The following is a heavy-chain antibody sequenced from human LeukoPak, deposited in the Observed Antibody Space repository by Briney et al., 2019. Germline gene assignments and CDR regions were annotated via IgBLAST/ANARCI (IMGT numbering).Heavy chain of an antibody. Sequence: GGSLRLSCAASGFTFSSYAMHWVRQAPGKGLEWVSGISGSGGSTYYADSVKGRFTISRDNSKNTVYLQMNNLRAEDTAVYYCAKKSLGSGSSGYYFDYWGQGTLVTVSS. CDR2: ISGSGGST. CDR3: AKKSLGSGSSGYYFDY. V-gene: IGHV3-23*01. J-gene: IGHJ4*02. CDR1: GFTFSSYA. D-gene: IGHD1-26*01.